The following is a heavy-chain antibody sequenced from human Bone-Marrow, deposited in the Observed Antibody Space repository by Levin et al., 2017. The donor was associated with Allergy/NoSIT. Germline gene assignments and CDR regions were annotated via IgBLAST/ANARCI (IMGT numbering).Heavy chain of an antibody. CDR3: ARDITYYYDRSGYFSFDS. V-gene: IGHV3-48*04. Sequence: PGESLKISCAASGFTFSSYSMNWVRQAPGKGLEWLAYISGSSSTIFYADSVKGRFTISRDNAENSLYLQLNSLRAEDTAVYYCARDITYYYDRSGYFSFDSWGEGSLVTVSS. CDR1: GFTFSSYS. J-gene: IGHJ4*02. D-gene: IGHD3-22*01. CDR2: ISGSSSTI.